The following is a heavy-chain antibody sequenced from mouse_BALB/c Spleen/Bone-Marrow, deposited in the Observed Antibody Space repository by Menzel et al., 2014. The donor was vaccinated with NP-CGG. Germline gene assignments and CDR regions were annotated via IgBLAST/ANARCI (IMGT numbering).Heavy chain of an antibody. D-gene: IGHD2-14*01. J-gene: IGHJ1*01. CDR1: GYTFTDYY. V-gene: IGHV1-26*01. Sequence: VQLQQSGPELVKPGASVKMSCKASGYTFTDYYMKWVKQSHGESLEWIGDINPINGDTSYNQKFKGKATLTVDKSSSTAYMQLDSLTSEDSAVYYCAMGVRLYWYFDVWGAGTTVTVSS. CDR3: AMGVRLYWYFDV. CDR2: INPINGDT.